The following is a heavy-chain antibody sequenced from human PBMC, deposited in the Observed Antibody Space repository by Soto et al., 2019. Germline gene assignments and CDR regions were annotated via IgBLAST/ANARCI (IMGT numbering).Heavy chain of an antibody. V-gene: IGHV3-23*01. CDR1: GFTFSSYA. D-gene: IGHD3-10*01. J-gene: IGHJ4*02. CDR3: AKDIGSITMVRADY. CDR2: ISGSGGSS. Sequence: EVQLLEPGGGLVQPGGSLRLSCAASGFTFSSYAMSWVRQAPGKGLEWVSAISGSGGSSYYADSVKGRFTISRDNSKNTLYLQMNSLRAEDTAVYYCAKDIGSITMVRADYWGQGTLVTASS.